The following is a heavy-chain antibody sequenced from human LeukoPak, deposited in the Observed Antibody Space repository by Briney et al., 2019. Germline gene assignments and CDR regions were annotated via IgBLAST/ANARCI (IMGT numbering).Heavy chain of an antibody. CDR2: IYYSGST. J-gene: IGHJ5*02. CDR1: GGSISSYY. Sequence: SETLSLTCTVSGGSISSYYWSWTRQPPGKGLEWIGYIYYSGSTNYNPSLKSRVTISVDTSKKQFSLKLSSVIAADTAVYYCARESPAMINEGFDPWGQGTLVTVSS. D-gene: IGHD3-22*01. CDR3: ARESPAMINEGFDP. V-gene: IGHV4-59*01.